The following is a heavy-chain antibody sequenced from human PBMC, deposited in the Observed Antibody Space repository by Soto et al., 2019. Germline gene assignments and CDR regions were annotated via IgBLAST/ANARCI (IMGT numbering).Heavy chain of an antibody. Sequence: GGSLRLSCAASGFTFSSYSMNWVRQAPGKGLEWVSSISSSSSYIYYADSVKGRFTISRDNAKNSLYLQMNSLRAEDTAVYYCARDGDYGDYRPPFDYWGQGTLVTVSS. CDR3: ARDGDYGDYRPPFDY. J-gene: IGHJ4*02. V-gene: IGHV3-21*01. CDR1: GFTFSSYS. D-gene: IGHD4-17*01. CDR2: ISSSSSYI.